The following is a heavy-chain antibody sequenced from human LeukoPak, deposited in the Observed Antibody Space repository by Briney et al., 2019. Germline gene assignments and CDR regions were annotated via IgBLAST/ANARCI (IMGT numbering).Heavy chain of an antibody. CDR2: ISGSGGST. D-gene: IGHD3-10*01. CDR3: AKLRDYYGSGSYFDY. V-gene: IGHV3-23*01. Sequence: GGSLRLSCAASGFTFSSYAMSWVRQAPGEGLEWVSAISGSGGSTYYADSVKGRFTISRDNSKNTLYLQMNSLRAEDTAVYYCAKLRDYYGSGSYFDYWGQGTLVTVSS. CDR1: GFTFSSYA. J-gene: IGHJ4*02.